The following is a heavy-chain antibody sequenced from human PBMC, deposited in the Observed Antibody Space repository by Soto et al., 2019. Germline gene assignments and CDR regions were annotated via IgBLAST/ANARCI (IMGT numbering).Heavy chain of an antibody. CDR3: AREGMDV. V-gene: IGHV1-8*01. Sequence: QVQLVQSGAEVKKPGASVKVSCKASGYSFTSYDINWVRQATGQGLEWMAYMNPNSANTGYAQKFQGRLTMTWNTSIDTAYMELSSLRSEDTAVYYCAREGMDVWGQGTTVTVSS. J-gene: IGHJ6*02. CDR1: GYSFTSYD. CDR2: MNPNSANT.